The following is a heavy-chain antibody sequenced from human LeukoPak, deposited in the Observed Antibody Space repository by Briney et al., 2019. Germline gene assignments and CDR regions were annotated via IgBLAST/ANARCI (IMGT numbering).Heavy chain of an antibody. CDR1: GFTCSSYW. Sequence: GGSLRLSCVASGFTCSSYWMSWVRQAPGKGLEWVANIKQDGSEKYYVDSVKGRFTISRDNAKNSLYLQMNDLRAEDTAVYYCARGRGLDYWGQGTLVTVSS. J-gene: IGHJ4*02. CDR2: IKQDGSEK. V-gene: IGHV3-7*04. CDR3: ARGRGLDY.